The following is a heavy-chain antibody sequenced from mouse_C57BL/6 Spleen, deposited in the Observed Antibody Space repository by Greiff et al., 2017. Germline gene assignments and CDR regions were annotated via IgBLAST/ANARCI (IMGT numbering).Heavy chain of an antibody. J-gene: IGHJ4*01. CDR1: GFTFSDYG. D-gene: IGHD1-1*02. CDR3: ARRGSYRVYYYARDY. Sequence: VQLQQSGGGLVKPGGSLKLSCAASGFTFSDYGMHWVRQAPEKGLEWVAYISSGSSTIYYADTVKGRFTISRDNAENTLFLQMTSLRSEDTAMYSCARRGSYRVYYYARDYWGQGTSVTVSS. CDR2: ISSGSSTI. V-gene: IGHV5-17*01.